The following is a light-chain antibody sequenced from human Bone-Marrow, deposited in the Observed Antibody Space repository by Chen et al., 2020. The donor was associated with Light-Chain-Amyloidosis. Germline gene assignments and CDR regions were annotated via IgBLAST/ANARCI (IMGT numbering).Light chain of an antibody. Sequence: YELTQPPPESVSPGQTARLTCSGDDLPTKYAYWYQQKPGQAPVLVIHRDTERPSGISERFSGSSSGTTATLTISGVQAEDEADYHCQSADSSGTYEVIFGGGTKLTVL. CDR3: QSADSSGTYEVI. CDR1: DLPTKY. V-gene: IGLV3-25*03. J-gene: IGLJ2*01. CDR2: RDT.